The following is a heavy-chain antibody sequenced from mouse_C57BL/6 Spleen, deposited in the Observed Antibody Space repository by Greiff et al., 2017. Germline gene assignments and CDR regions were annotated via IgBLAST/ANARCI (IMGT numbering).Heavy chain of an antibody. CDR1: GYTFTDYE. Sequence: VQLQQSGAELVRPGASVTLSCKASGYTFTDYEMHWVKQTPVHGLEWIGAIDPETGGTAYNQKFKGKAILTADKSSSTAYMELRSLTSEDSAVYYCTRYHGSSYVYFDVWGTGTTVTVSS. CDR3: TRYHGSSYVYFDV. CDR2: IDPETGGT. J-gene: IGHJ1*03. V-gene: IGHV1-15*01. D-gene: IGHD1-1*01.